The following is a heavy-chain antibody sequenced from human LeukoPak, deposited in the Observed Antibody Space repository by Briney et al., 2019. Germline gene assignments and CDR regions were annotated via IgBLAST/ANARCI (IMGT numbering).Heavy chain of an antibody. V-gene: IGHV4-59*01. J-gene: IGHJ5*02. CDR2: IYYSGST. CDR3: AKYGSSWTTVSGWFDP. D-gene: IGHD6-13*01. Sequence: SETLSLTCTVSGGSISSYYWSWIRQPPGKGLEWIGYIYYSGSTNYNPSLKSRFPISVDTSKNQFSLKLSSVAAADTAVYYCAKYGSSWTTVSGWFDPWGQGTLVTVSS. CDR1: GGSISSYY.